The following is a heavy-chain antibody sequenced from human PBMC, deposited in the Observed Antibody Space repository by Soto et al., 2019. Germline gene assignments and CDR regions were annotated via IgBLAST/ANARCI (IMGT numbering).Heavy chain of an antibody. V-gene: IGHV3-21*01. Sequence: GGSLRLSCAASGFTFSSYSMNWVRQAPGKGLEWVSSISSSSSYIYYADSVKGRFTISRDNAKNSLYLQMNSLRAEDTAVYYCAIVCCIGIDAFDIWGQGTMVTVSS. CDR3: AIVCCIGIDAFDI. D-gene: IGHD2-8*01. J-gene: IGHJ3*02. CDR1: GFTFSSYS. CDR2: ISSSSSYI.